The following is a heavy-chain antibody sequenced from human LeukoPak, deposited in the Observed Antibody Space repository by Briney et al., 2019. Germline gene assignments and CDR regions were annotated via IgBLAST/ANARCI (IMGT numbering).Heavy chain of an antibody. V-gene: IGHV4-59*01. Sequence: SETLSLTCNVSGGSIRGYYWSWIRQPPGKGLEWIGYIYSSGSTNYNPSLKSRVTMSVDTSKNQFSLNLTSVTAADTAVYYCARFTPQGYGWGGYNRFDPWGQGTLVTVSS. CDR2: IYSSGST. CDR1: GGSIRGYY. CDR3: ARFTPQGYGWGGYNRFDP. J-gene: IGHJ5*02. D-gene: IGHD3-16*01.